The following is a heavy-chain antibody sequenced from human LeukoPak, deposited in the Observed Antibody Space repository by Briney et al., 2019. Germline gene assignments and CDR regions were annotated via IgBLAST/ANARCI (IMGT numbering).Heavy chain of an antibody. CDR2: IYYSGST. Sequence: PSETLSLTCTVSGGSISSYYWSWIRQPPGKGLEWIGYIYYSGSTNYNPSLKSRVTISVDTSKNQFSLKLSSVTAADTAVYYCAREAVAGTGIDHWGQGTLVTVSS. D-gene: IGHD6-19*01. CDR3: AREAVAGTGIDH. J-gene: IGHJ4*02. V-gene: IGHV4-59*01. CDR1: GGSISSYY.